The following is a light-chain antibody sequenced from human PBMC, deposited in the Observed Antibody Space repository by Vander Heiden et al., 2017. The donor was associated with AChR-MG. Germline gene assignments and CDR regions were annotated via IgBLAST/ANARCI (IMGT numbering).Light chain of an antibody. CDR2: DVS. J-gene: IGLJ1*01. CDR3: SSYTSSINWV. CDR1: SSDVGGYNY. Sequence: QSALTQPASVSGSPGQSITISCTGTSSDVGGYNYVSWYQQHPGKAPKLMIYDVSNRPSGVSNRFSGSKSGNTASLTISGLQAEDEADYYCSSYTSSINWVFGSGTKVTVL. V-gene: IGLV2-14*01.